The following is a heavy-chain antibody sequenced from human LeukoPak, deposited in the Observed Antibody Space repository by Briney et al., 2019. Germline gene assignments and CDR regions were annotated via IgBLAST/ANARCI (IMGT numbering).Heavy chain of an antibody. CDR1: GGSFSGYY. CDR3: ARGGYYYGSGSYGHFDY. D-gene: IGHD3-10*01. Sequence: PSETLSLTCAVYGGSFSGYYWSWIRQPPGKGLEWIGYIYYSGSTNYNPSLKSRVTISVDTSKNQFSLKLSSVTAADTAVYYCARGGYYYGSGSYGHFDYWGQGTLVTVSS. V-gene: IGHV4-59*01. CDR2: IYYSGST. J-gene: IGHJ4*02.